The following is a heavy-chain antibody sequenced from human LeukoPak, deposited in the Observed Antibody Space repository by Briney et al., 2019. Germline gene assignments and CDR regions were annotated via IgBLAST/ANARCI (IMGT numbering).Heavy chain of an antibody. CDR3: ARGGVVGGTGY. CDR1: GFTFSSYS. J-gene: IGHJ4*02. V-gene: IGHV3-21*01. D-gene: IGHD1-26*01. CDR2: ISSSSSYI. Sequence: GGSLRLSCAASGFTFSSYSMNWVRQAPGKGLEWVSSISSSSSYIYYADSVKGRFTISRDNAKNSLYLQMNSLRAEDTAVYYCARGGVVGGTGYWGQGTLVTVSS.